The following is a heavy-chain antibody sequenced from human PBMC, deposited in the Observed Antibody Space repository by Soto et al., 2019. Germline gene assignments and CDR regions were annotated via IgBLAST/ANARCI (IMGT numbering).Heavy chain of an antibody. V-gene: IGHV1-24*01. Sequence: ASVKVSCKVSGYTLTELSMHWVRQAPGKGLEWMGGFDPEDGETIYAQKFQGRVTMTEDTSTDTAYMELSSLRSEDTAVYYCATGQQLAQEVYYYGMDVWGQGTTVTVSS. CDR2: FDPEDGET. D-gene: IGHD6-6*01. CDR1: GYTLTELS. CDR3: ATGQQLAQEVYYYGMDV. J-gene: IGHJ6*02.